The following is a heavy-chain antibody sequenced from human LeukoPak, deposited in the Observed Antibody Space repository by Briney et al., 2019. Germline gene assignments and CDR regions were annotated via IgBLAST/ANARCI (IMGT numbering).Heavy chain of an antibody. CDR3: AKDWNIAVAGFDY. D-gene: IGHD6-19*01. Sequence: GGSLRLSCAASGFTFSSYVMSWVRQAPGKGLEWVSAISGSGGSTYYADSVKGRFTISRDNSKNTLYLQMNSLRAEDTAVYYCAKDWNIAVAGFDYWGQGTLVTVSS. J-gene: IGHJ4*02. CDR2: ISGSGGST. V-gene: IGHV3-23*01. CDR1: GFTFSSYV.